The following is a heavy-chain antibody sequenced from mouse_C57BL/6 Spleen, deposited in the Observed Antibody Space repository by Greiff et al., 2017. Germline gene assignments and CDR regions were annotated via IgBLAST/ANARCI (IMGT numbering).Heavy chain of an antibody. CDR3: ARRYIKDSSGYVGFDY. CDR2: INPNNGGT. D-gene: IGHD3-2*02. CDR1: GYTFTDYN. Sequence: EVKLVESGPELVKPGASVKIPCKASGYTFTDYNMDWVKQSHGKSLEWIGDINPNNGGTIYNQKFKGKATLTVDKSSSTAYMELRSLTSEDTAVYYCARRYIKDSSGYVGFDYWGQGTTLTVSS. J-gene: IGHJ2*01. V-gene: IGHV1-18*01.